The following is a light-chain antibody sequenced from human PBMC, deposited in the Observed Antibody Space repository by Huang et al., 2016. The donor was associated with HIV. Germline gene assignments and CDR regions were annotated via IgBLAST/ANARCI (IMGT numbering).Light chain of an antibody. Sequence: DIQMTQSPSSLSASVGARVTITCQARQDINNYLHWYQQKPGKAPKLLIFDASNLETGVPSRFSGSGSGTEFTFTISSLQPEDIATYYCQQSDNWYTFGQGTKLEI. J-gene: IGKJ2*01. CDR1: QDINNY. CDR3: QQSDNWYT. V-gene: IGKV1-33*01. CDR2: DAS.